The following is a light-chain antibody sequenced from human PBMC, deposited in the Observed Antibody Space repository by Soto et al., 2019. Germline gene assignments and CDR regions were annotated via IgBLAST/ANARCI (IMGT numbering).Light chain of an antibody. CDR2: HVT. J-gene: IGLJ1*01. Sequence: SALTQPASGSGSRGRSIAISCSGTSSDVGAYNYVSWYQQYPGKAPNLMIYHVTDRPSGVSNRFSGSKSGNTASLTISGLQAEDEADYYCCSYTTSNTFVFGTGT. V-gene: IGLV2-14*01. CDR1: SSDVGAYNY. CDR3: CSYTTSNTFV.